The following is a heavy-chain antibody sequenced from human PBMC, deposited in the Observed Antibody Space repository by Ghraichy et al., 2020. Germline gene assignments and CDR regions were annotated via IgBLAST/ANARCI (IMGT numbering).Heavy chain of an antibody. J-gene: IGHJ3*02. CDR1: GFTFSSYS. CDR3: ARVKGHYYDSSGYYYDILRDDAFDI. V-gene: IGHV3-48*02. CDR2: ISSSSSTI. Sequence: GSLRLSCAASGFTFSSYSMNWVRQAPGKGLEWVSYISSSSSTIYYADSVKGRFTISRDNAKNSLYLQMNSLRDEDTAVYYCARVKGHYYDSSGYYYDILRDDAFDIWGQGTMVTVSS. D-gene: IGHD3-22*01.